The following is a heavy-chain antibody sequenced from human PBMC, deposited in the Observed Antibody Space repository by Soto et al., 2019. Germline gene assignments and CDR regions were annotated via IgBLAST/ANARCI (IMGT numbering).Heavy chain of an antibody. J-gene: IGHJ6*03. CDR3: ARGLYCSGGSCSFRYYYYYYMDV. D-gene: IGHD2-15*01. V-gene: IGHV3-7*01. Sequence: GGSLRLSCAASGFTFSYYYMSGVRQAPGKGLEWVANIKQDGSEKYYVDSVKGRFTISRDNAKNSLYLQMNSLRAEDTAVYYCARGLYCSGGSCSFRYYYYYYMDVWGKGTTVTVSS. CDR1: GFTFSYYY. CDR2: IKQDGSEK.